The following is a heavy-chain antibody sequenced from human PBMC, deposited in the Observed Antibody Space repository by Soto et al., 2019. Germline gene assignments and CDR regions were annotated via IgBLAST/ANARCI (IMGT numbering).Heavy chain of an antibody. CDR3: ARAFGSSGSYRYFDL. Sequence: QVQLQESGPGLVKPSETLSLTYTVSDGSISTYYWSWVRQPPGKGLEWIGYIYDSASTNYNPSLKSRVTISLDTSKKQFSLRLSSVTAADTAVYYCARAFGSSGSYRYFDLWGRGTLVTVSS. CDR1: DGSISTYY. V-gene: IGHV4-59*01. D-gene: IGHD3-10*01. J-gene: IGHJ2*01. CDR2: IYDSAST.